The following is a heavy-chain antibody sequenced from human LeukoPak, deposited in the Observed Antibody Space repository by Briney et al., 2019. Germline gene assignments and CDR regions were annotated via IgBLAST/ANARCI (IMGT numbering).Heavy chain of an antibody. V-gene: IGHV1-2*02. D-gene: IGHD3-10*01. Sequence: GASVKVSCKASGYTFTGYYMHWVRQAPGQGLEWMGWINPNSGGTNYAQKFQGRVTMTRDTSISTAYMELSRLRSDDTAVYYCARDHRLLWFGELSPYYYYYYYMDVWGKGTTVTISS. CDR1: GYTFTGYY. CDR3: ARDHRLLWFGELSPYYYYYYYMDV. CDR2: INPNSGGT. J-gene: IGHJ6*03.